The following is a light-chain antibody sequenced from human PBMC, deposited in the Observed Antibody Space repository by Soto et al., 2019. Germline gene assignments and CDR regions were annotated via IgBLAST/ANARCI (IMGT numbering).Light chain of an antibody. CDR1: SSDIGDYNY. V-gene: IGLV2-14*01. CDR2: DVS. J-gene: IGLJ3*02. CDR3: SSSTTTTSLVV. Sequence: QSALTQPASVSGSPGQSITISCTGTSSDIGDYNYVSWYQQYPGKVPKLVIYDVSHRPSGVSNLFSGSKSGNTASLTISGLQAEDEADYYCSSSTTTTSLVVFGGGTKLTVL.